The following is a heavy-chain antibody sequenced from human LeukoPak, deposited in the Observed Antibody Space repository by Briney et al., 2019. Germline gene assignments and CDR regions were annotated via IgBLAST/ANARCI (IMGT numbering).Heavy chain of an antibody. CDR3: ARVEGYKTEINYFDY. Sequence: PGGSLRLSCAASGFTFSSYWMSWVRQAPGKGLEWVANIKQDGSEKYYVDSVKGRFTISRDNSKNTLYLQMNSLRAEDTAVYYCARVEGYKTEINYFDYWGQGTLVTVSS. J-gene: IGHJ4*02. CDR2: IKQDGSEK. CDR1: GFTFSSYW. V-gene: IGHV3-7*01. D-gene: IGHD1-14*01.